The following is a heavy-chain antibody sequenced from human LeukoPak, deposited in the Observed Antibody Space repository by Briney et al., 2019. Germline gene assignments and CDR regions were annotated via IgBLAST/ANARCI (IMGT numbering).Heavy chain of an antibody. V-gene: IGHV3-23*01. J-gene: IGHJ6*04. D-gene: IGHD6-6*01. CDR3: AKDLGGSSSNV. CDR2: ISGSGGST. CDR1: GFTFSHYW. Sequence: GGSLRLSCAASGFTFSHYWMHWVRQAQGKGLVWVSAISGSGGSTYYADSVKGRFTISRDNSKNTLYLQMNSLRAEDTAVYYCAKDLGGSSSNVWGKGTTVTVSS.